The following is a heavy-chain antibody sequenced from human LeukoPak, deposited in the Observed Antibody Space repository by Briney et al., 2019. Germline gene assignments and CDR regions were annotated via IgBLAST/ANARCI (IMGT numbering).Heavy chain of an antibody. V-gene: IGHV5-51*01. J-gene: IGHJ3*02. CDR2: IYPGDSDT. Sequence: GESLKISCKGSGYSFTSYWIGWVRQMPGKGLEWMGIIYPGDSDTRYSPSFQGQVTISADKSISTAYLQWSSLKASDTAMYYCARHPAYCGGDCYFDIWGQGTTVTVSS. CDR1: GYSFTSYW. D-gene: IGHD2-21*02. CDR3: ARHPAYCGGDCYFDI.